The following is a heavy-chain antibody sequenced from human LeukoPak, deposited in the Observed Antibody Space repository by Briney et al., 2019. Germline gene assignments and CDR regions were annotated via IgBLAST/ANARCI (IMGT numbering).Heavy chain of an antibody. CDR3: ATGFEYSSSYYFDY. CDR2: IIPIFGTA. CDR1: GGTFSSYA. Sequence: SVTVSCKASGGTFSSYAISWVRQAPGQGLEWMGGIIPIFGTANYAQKFHGRVTTTTDESTSTAYMELSRLRSEDTAVYYCATGFEYSSSYYFDYWGQGTLVTVSS. J-gene: IGHJ4*02. V-gene: IGHV1-69*05. D-gene: IGHD6-6*01.